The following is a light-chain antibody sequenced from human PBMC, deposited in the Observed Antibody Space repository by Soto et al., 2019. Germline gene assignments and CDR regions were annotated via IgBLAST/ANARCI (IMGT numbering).Light chain of an antibody. Sequence: DIQMTQSPSSLSASVGDRVTITCRASQGISNYLAWYQQKPGKVPKLLIYAASTLQSGVPSRFSGSGSGTDVTLTISSLPTEDVATYYCQKYNSAPWTFGQGTKVEIK. CDR2: AAS. V-gene: IGKV1-27*01. CDR3: QKYNSAPWT. J-gene: IGKJ1*01. CDR1: QGISNY.